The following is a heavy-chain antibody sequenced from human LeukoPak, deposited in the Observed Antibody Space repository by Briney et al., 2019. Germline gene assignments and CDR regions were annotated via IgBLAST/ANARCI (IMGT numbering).Heavy chain of an antibody. Sequence: SETLSLTCTVSVGSISSYYWSWIRQPPGKGLEWIAYIYYSGSTNYNPSLKSRVTISVDTSKNQFSLKLSSVTAADTAVYYCARSIAGLYSSGEFDYWGQGTLVTVSS. CDR3: ARSIAGLYSSGEFDY. J-gene: IGHJ4*02. D-gene: IGHD6-19*01. CDR1: VGSISSYY. V-gene: IGHV4-59*12. CDR2: IYYSGST.